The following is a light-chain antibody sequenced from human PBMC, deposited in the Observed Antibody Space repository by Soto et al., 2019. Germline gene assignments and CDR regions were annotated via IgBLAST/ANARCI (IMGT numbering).Light chain of an antibody. CDR1: QSVSIH. CDR3: QQRSNWMWT. J-gene: IGKJ1*01. Sequence: ETVITQSPGTLSVSLGERATLSCRASQSVSIHLAWYQQKPGQAPRLLIYDTSTRDTGIPARFSGSGSGTEFTLTINRLEPEDCAVYFCQQRSNWMWTFGQGTKVDIK. CDR2: DTS. V-gene: IGKV3-11*01.